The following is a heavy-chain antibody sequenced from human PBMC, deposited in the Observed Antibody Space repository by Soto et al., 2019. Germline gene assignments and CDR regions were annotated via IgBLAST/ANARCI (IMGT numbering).Heavy chain of an antibody. CDR3: ARELRWYPVSWFDP. D-gene: IGHD4-17*01. CDR1: GGSISSGDYY. J-gene: IGHJ5*02. Sequence: PSETLSLTCTVSGGSISSGDYYWSWIRQPPGKGLEWIGYIYYSGSTYYNPSLKSRVTISVDTSKNQFSLKLSSVTAADTAVYYCARELRWYPVSWFDPWGQGTLVTVSS. CDR2: IYYSGST. V-gene: IGHV4-30-4*01.